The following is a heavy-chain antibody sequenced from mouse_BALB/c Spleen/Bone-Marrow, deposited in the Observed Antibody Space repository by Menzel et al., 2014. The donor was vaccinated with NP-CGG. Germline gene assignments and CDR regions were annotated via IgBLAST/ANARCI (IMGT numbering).Heavy chain of an antibody. V-gene: IGHV1-7*01. CDR2: INPSTGYT. CDR3: ARQITTVDYAMDY. Sequence: VQLQQSGAELAKPGASVKMSCKASGYTFTSYWMHWVKQRPGRGLEWIGYINPSTGYTEYNQKFKDKATLTADKSSNTAYMQLSSLTSEDSAVYYCARQITTVDYAMDYWGQGTSVTVSS. J-gene: IGHJ4*01. CDR1: GYTFTSYW. D-gene: IGHD1-1*01.